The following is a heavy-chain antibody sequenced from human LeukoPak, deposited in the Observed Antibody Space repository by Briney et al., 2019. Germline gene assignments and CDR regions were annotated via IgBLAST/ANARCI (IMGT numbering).Heavy chain of an antibody. CDR2: ISAYNGNT. CDR3: ARDQYSSGWPDY. CDR1: GYTFTSYG. Sequence: ASVKVSCKASGYTFTSYGISWVRQAPGEGLEWMGWISAYNGNTNYAQKLQGRVTMTTDTSTSTAYLELRSLRSDDTAVYYCARDQYSSGWPDYWGQGTLVTVSS. D-gene: IGHD6-19*01. J-gene: IGHJ4*02. V-gene: IGHV1-18*01.